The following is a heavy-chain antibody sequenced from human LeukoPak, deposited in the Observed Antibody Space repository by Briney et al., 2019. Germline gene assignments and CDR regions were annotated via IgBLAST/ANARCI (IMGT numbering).Heavy chain of an antibody. CDR2: INPNSGGT. J-gene: IGHJ6*03. CDR1: GYTFTGYY. Sequence: ASVKVSCKASGYTFTGYYMHWVRQAPGQGLEWMGWINPNSGGTNYAQKFQGRVTMTRDTSISTAYMELSSLRSEDTAVYYCARGQYYYGSGSNYYYMDVWGKGTTVTISS. CDR3: ARGQYYYGSGSNYYYMDV. V-gene: IGHV1-2*02. D-gene: IGHD3-10*01.